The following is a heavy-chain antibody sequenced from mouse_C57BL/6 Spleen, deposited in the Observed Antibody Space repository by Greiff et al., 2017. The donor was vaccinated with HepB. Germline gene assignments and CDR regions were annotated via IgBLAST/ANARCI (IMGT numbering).Heavy chain of an antibody. J-gene: IGHJ1*03. CDR1: GYTFTSYW. CDR2: IYPGNSDT. D-gene: IGHD1-1*01. V-gene: IGHV1-5*01. CDR3: TIITTVVRYFDV. Sequence: EVKLVESGTVLARPGASVKMSCKTSGYTFTSYWMHWVKQRPGQGLEWIGAIYPGNSDTSYNQKFKGKAKLTAVTSASTAYMELSSLTNEDSAVYYCTIITTVVRYFDVWGTGTTVTVSS.